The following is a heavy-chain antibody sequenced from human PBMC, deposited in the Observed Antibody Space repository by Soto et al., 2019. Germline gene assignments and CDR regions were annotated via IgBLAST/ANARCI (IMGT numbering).Heavy chain of an antibody. Sequence: SETLSLTCTVSGGSINTFYWSWVWQPAGKALEWIGRIFSSGSTSFNPSLESRVAMSVDTSKNHFSLNLSSVTAADMAVYYCAREGSYSAYNFAHGIQLWSFDFWGQGALVTVS. CDR1: GGSINTFY. D-gene: IGHD5-12*01. CDR3: AREGSYSAYNFAHGIQLWSFDF. CDR2: IFSSGST. V-gene: IGHV4-4*07. J-gene: IGHJ4*02.